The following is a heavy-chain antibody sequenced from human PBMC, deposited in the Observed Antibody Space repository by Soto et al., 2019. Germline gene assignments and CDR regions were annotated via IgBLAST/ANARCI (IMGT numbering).Heavy chain of an antibody. CDR3: ASTYYYDSSGYYSLGD. CDR2: IYHSGST. J-gene: IGHJ4*02. D-gene: IGHD3-22*01. CDR1: GGSISSSNW. V-gene: IGHV4-4*02. Sequence: QVQLQESGPGLVKPSGTLSLTCAVSGGSISSSNWWSWVRQPPGKGLEWIGEIYHSGSTNYNPSLKSRVTIAVDKSKNQFSLKLSSVTAADTAVYYCASTYYYDSSGYYSLGDWGQGTLVTVSS.